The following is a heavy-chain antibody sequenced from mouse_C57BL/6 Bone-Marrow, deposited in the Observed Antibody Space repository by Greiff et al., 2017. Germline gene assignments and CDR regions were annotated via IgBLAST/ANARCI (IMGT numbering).Heavy chain of an antibody. CDR2: ISSGSSTI. J-gene: IGHJ3*01. V-gene: IGHV5-17*01. CDR1: GFTFSDYG. CDR3: ARNYSNYFAWFAY. Sequence: EVNVVESGGGLVKPGGSLKLSCAASGFTFSDYGMHWVRQAPEKGLEWVAYISSGSSTIYYADTVKGRFTISRDNAKNTLFLQMTSLRSEDTAMYYCARNYSNYFAWFAYWGQGTLVTVSA. D-gene: IGHD2-5*01.